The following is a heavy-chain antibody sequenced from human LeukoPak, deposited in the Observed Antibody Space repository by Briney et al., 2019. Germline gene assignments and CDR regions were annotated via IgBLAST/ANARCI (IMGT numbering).Heavy chain of an antibody. CDR3: ARYCGIQLWLRSSCYYYGVDV. Sequence: GGSLRLSCATSGFTVSSNYMSWVRQAPGKGLEWVSVIYSGGSTYYADSVKGRFTISRDNSKNTLYLHMNSLRAEDTAVYYCARYCGIQLWLRSSCYYYGVDVWGQGTTVTVSS. CDR2: IYSGGST. V-gene: IGHV3-53*01. J-gene: IGHJ6*02. D-gene: IGHD5-18*01. CDR1: GFTVSSNY.